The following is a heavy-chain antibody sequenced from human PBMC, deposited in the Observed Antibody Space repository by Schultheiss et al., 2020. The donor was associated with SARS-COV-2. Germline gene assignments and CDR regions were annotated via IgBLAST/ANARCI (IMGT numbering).Heavy chain of an antibody. Sequence: ASVKVSCKASGYTFTSYDINWVRQATGQGLEWMGWMNPNSGNTGYAQKFQGRVTMTRNTSISTAYMELSSLRSEDTAVYYCARALFIAHYYYYGMDVWGQGTTVTVSS. CDR1: GYTFTSYD. CDR2: MNPNSGNT. J-gene: IGHJ6*02. D-gene: IGHD6-13*01. CDR3: ARALFIAHYYYYGMDV. V-gene: IGHV1-8*01.